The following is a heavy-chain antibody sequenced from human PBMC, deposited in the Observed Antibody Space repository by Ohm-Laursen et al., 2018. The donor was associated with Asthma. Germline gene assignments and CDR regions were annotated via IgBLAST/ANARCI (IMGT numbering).Heavy chain of an antibody. V-gene: IGHV1-18*04. CDR3: ARFYCTSSACYVHAFDL. J-gene: IGHJ3*01. CDR1: GFTFANYG. CDR2: ISSHNGKT. Sequence: GATVKISCKASGFTFANYGVSWVRQAPGQGLEWMGWISSHNGKTGYSQKLQDRITMTTDTSRTTAYMELRSLRSDDTAVYYCARFYCTSSACYVHAFDLWGQGTMVAVSS. D-gene: IGHD2-2*01.